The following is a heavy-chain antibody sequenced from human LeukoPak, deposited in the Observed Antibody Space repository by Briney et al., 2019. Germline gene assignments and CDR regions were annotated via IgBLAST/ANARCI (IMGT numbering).Heavy chain of an antibody. CDR3: ARDLGIVVAYDY. J-gene: IGHJ4*02. D-gene: IGHD3-22*01. V-gene: IGHV4-39*07. CDR2: IYTSGST. CDR1: GGSISTSNYY. Sequence: SSETLSLTCTVSGGSISTSNYYWGWIRQPPGKGLEWIGRIYTSGSTNYNPSLKSRVTMSVDTSKNQFSLKLSSVTAADTAVYYCARDLGIVVAYDYWGQGTLVTVSS.